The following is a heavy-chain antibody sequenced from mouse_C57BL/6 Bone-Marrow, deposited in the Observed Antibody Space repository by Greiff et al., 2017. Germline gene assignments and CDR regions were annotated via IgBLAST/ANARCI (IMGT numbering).Heavy chain of an antibody. CDR2: ILPGSGST. Sequence: QVQLQQSGAELMKPGASVKLSCKATGYTFTGYWIEWVKQRPGHGLEWIGEILPGSGSTNYNEKFKGKATFTADTSSNTAYMQLSSLTSEDTAVYYCASPLYDGYYSYAMDYWGQGTSVTVSS. CDR3: ASPLYDGYYSYAMDY. CDR1: GYTFTGYW. J-gene: IGHJ4*01. D-gene: IGHD2-3*01. V-gene: IGHV1-9*01.